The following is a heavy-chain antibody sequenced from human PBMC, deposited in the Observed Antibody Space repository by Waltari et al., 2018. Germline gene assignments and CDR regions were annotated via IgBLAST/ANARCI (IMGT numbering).Heavy chain of an antibody. Sequence: QLQLQESGPGLVKPSETLSLTCTVSGGSISSSSYYWGWIRQPPGKGLEWTGWIVYRGSTYYNPAHKRRVTISVDTSKNQFSLKLSSVTAADTAVYYCARINYDILTGYYPAMDVWGKGTTVTISS. D-gene: IGHD3-9*01. CDR2: IVYRGST. CDR3: ARINYDILTGYYPAMDV. V-gene: IGHV4-39*07. J-gene: IGHJ6*03. CDR1: GGSISSSSYY.